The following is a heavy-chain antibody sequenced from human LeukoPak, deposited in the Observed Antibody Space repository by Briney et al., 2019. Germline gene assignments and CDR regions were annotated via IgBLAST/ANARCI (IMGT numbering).Heavy chain of an antibody. J-gene: IGHJ5*02. D-gene: IGHD3-9*01. CDR3: ARHPHYDILTDWFDP. CDR1: GGTFSSYA. V-gene: IGHV1-69*04. CDR2: IIPILGIA. Sequence: SVKVSCKASGGTFSSYAISWVRQAPGQGLEWMGRIIPILGIANYAQKFQGRVTITADKSTSTAYMELSSLRSEDTAVYYCARHPHYDILTDWFDPWGQGILVTVSS.